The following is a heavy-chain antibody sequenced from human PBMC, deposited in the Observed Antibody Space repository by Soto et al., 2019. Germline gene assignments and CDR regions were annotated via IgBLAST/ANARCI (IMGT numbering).Heavy chain of an antibody. Sequence: SETLSLTCTISGGSISSGDYYWSWIRQPPGKGLEWIGYIYYSGSTYYNPSLKSRVTISVDTSKNQLSLKLSSVTAADTAVYYCARVTMIVVVTTYNWFDPWGQGTLVTVSS. V-gene: IGHV4-30-4*01. CDR3: ARVTMIVVVTTYNWFDP. J-gene: IGHJ5*02. D-gene: IGHD3-22*01. CDR2: IYYSGST. CDR1: GGSISSGDYY.